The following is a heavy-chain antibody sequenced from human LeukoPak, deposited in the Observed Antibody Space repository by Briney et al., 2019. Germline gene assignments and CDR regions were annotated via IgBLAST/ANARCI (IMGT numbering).Heavy chain of an antibody. CDR3: ARLAASCSSTSCSFDY. CDR2: IYYSGST. D-gene: IGHD2-2*01. J-gene: IGHJ4*02. Sequence: PSETLSLTCTVSGGSISNSNYFWGWIRQPPGKGLEWIGNIYYSGSTYCNPSLKRRATMSVDTSKNQFSLKLSSVTAADTAVYYCARLAASCSSTSCSFDYWGQGTLVTVSS. CDR1: GGSISNSNYF. V-gene: IGHV4-39*01.